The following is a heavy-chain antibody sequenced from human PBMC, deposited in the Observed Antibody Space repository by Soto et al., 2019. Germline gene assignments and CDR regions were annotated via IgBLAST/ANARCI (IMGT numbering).Heavy chain of an antibody. CDR1: GFTFSSYG. Sequence: GVSLRLSCAASGFTFSSYGMHWVRQAPGKGLEWVAVIWYDGSNKYYADSVKGRFTISRDNSKNTLYLQMNSLRAEDTAVYYCAREDWNYPFDYWGQGTLVTVSS. J-gene: IGHJ4*02. CDR2: IWYDGSNK. D-gene: IGHD1-7*01. V-gene: IGHV3-33*01. CDR3: AREDWNYPFDY.